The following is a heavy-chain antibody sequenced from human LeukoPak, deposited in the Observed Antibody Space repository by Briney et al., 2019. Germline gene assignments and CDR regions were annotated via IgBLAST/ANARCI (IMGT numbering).Heavy chain of an antibody. D-gene: IGHD3-3*01. V-gene: IGHV3-21*01. CDR2: ISSGSSYI. CDR3: AREDDYYMDV. J-gene: IGHJ6*03. CDR1: GFTFSSYS. Sequence: GGSLRLSCAASGFTFSSYSMNWVRQAPGKGLEWVSSISSGSSYIYYADSVKGRFTISRDNAKDSLYLQMNSLRAEDTAVYYCAREDDYYMDVWGKGTTVTISS.